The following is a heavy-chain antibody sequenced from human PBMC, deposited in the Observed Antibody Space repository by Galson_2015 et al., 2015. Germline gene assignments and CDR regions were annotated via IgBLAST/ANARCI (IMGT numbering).Heavy chain of an antibody. Sequence: SVKVSCKASGGIFSNYAFSWVRQAPGQGLEWMGGIVPRFGTAKYAQRFQGRVTITAVESASTVYMELSRLRSEDTAVYYCARDMLGYCTGTSCYSRYGGYHYNYGMDVWGQGTTVTVS. D-gene: IGHD2-8*02. J-gene: IGHJ6*02. CDR1: GGIFSNYA. V-gene: IGHV1-69*13. CDR2: IVPRFGTA. CDR3: ARDMLGYCTGTSCYSRYGGYHYNYGMDV.